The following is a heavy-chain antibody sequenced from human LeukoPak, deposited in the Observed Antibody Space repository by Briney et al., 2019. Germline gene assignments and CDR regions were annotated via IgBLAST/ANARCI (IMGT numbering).Heavy chain of an antibody. V-gene: IGHV5-51*01. Sequence: GESLKISCKGSGYSFTSYWIGWVRQMPGKGLEWMGIIYPGDSDTRYSPSFQGQVTISADKSISTAYLQWSSLKASDTAMYYCARQWGSIAVAGYYYYYMDVWGKGTTVTVSS. CDR2: IYPGDSDT. CDR3: ARQWGSIAVAGYYYYYMDV. CDR1: GYSFTSYW. D-gene: IGHD6-13*01. J-gene: IGHJ6*03.